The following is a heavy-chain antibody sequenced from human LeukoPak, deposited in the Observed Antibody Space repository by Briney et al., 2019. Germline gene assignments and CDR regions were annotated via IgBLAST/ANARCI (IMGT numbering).Heavy chain of an antibody. D-gene: IGHD6-13*01. CDR1: GFTFSSYW. CDR3: VGCSSWQDDAFDI. Sequence: GGSLRLSCAASGFTFSSYWMSWVRQAPGKGLEWVANIKQDGSEKYYVDSVKGRFTISRDNAKNSLYLQMNSLRAEDTAVYYCVGCSSWQDDAFDIWGQGTMVTVSS. J-gene: IGHJ3*02. CDR2: IKQDGSEK. V-gene: IGHV3-7*01.